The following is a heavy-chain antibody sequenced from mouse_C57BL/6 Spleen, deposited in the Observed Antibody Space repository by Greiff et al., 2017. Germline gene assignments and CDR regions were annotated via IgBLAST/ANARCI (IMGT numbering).Heavy chain of an antibody. D-gene: IGHD2-3*01. CDR2: IYPRDGST. CDR3: ARGGIYDGYLWYFDV. CDR1: GSTFTDHT. J-gene: IGHJ1*03. V-gene: IGHV1-78*01. Sequence: QVQLQQSDAELVKPGASVKISCKVSGSTFTDHTIHWMKQRPEQGLEWIGYIYPRDGSTKYNEKFKGKATLTADKSSSTAYMQLNSLTSEDSAVYFCARGGIYDGYLWYFDVWGTGTTVTVSS.